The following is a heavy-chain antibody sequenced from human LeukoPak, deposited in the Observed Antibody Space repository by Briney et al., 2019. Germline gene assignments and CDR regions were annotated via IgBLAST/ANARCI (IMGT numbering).Heavy chain of an antibody. CDR1: GFTFDDYA. V-gene: IGHV3-9*01. CDR2: ISWNSGSI. J-gene: IGHJ6*03. CDR3: ARSLLGSDYYYYYYYMDV. D-gene: IGHD1-26*01. Sequence: GGSLRLSCAASGFTFDDYAMHWVRQAPGKGLEWVSGISWNSGSIGYADSVKGRFTVSRDNAKNSLYLQMNSLRAEDTAVYYCARSLLGSDYYYYYYYMDVWGKGTTVTVSS.